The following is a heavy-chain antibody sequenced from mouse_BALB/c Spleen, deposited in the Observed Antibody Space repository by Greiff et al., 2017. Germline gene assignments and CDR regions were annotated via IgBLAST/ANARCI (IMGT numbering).Heavy chain of an antibody. CDR1: GYTFTDYN. V-gene: IGHV1S29*02. CDR3: ARGDGYPYYFDY. J-gene: IGHJ2*01. CDR2: IYPYNGGT. D-gene: IGHD2-3*01. Sequence: VQLQQSGPELVKPGASVKISCKASGYTFTDYNMHWVKQSHGKSLEWIGYIYPYNGGTGYNQKFKSKATLTVDNSSSTAYMELRSLTSEDSAVYYCARGDGYPYYFDYWGQGTTLTVSS.